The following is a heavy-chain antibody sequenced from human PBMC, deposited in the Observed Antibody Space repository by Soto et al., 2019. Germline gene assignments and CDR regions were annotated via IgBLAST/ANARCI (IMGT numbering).Heavy chain of an antibody. V-gene: IGHV4-34*01. J-gene: IGHJ4*02. CDR3: ARITTEKFERQKYCTNGVCYQDY. Sequence: SETLSLTCAVYGGSFSGYYWSWIRQPPGKGLEWIGEINHSGSTNYNPSLKSRVTISVDTSKNQFSLKLSSVTAADTAVYYCARITTEKFERQKYCTNGVCYQDYWGQGTLVTVSS. CDR1: GGSFSGYY. D-gene: IGHD2-8*01. CDR2: INHSGST.